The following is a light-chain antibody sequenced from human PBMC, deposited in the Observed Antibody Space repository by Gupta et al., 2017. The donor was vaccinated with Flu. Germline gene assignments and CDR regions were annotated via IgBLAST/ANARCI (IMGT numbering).Light chain of an antibody. J-gene: IGLJ2*01. CDR2: EVS. V-gene: IGLV2-8*01. Sequence: VTISSTGTSCEVGGDNFVDWYQQHPGKPHKLMVYEVSRSAAGVTGRFSGSKSGNTASLTVSGPEEEEEDDYYCRSDAGSNNIVFGGGTKLTVL. CDR1: SCEVGGDNF. CDR3: RSDAGSNNIV.